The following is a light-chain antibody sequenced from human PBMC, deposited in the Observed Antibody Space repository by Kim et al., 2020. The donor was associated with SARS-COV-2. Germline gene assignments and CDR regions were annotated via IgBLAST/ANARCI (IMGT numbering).Light chain of an antibody. V-gene: IGKV3D-15*01. CDR1: QSVNSN. J-gene: IGKJ5*01. CDR3: QRYNNWPPIT. CDR2: GAS. Sequence: SAGERGTLAWRARQSVNSNLAWGQEKPGQAPGRLIYGASTGASGIPARFSGSGSGTKFTRTISSLQSEEFAVYYCQRYNNWPPITFGQGTQLEIK.